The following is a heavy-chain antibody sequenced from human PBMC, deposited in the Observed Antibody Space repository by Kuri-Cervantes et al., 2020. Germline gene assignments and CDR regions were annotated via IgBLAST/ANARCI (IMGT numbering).Heavy chain of an antibody. CDR1: GFTFSSYG. Sequence: GESLKISCAASGFTFSSYGMHWVRQAPGKGLEWVAVISYDGNNNYYAESVKGRFTISRDYSKNTLYLQMNSLRAEDTAVYYCARDRYQLLYGMDVWGQGTTVTVSS. CDR2: ISYDGNNN. J-gene: IGHJ6*02. V-gene: IGHV3-30*03. D-gene: IGHD2-2*01. CDR3: ARDRYQLLYGMDV.